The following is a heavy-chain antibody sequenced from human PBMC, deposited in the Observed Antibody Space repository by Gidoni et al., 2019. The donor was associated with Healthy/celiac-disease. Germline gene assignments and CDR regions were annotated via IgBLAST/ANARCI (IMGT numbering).Heavy chain of an antibody. CDR1: GFTFSSYS. D-gene: IGHD6-19*01. Sequence: EVQLVESGGGLVKPGGSLRLSCAASGFTFSSYSMNWVRQAPGKGLEWVSSISSSSSYIYYADSVKGRFTISRDNAKNSLYLQMNSLRAEDTAVYYCARRSQGIAVAGTDYWGQGTLVTVSS. J-gene: IGHJ4*02. V-gene: IGHV3-21*01. CDR3: ARRSQGIAVAGTDY. CDR2: ISSSSSYI.